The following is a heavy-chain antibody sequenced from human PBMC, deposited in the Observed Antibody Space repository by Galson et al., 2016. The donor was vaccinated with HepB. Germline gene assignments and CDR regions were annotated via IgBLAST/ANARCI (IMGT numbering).Heavy chain of an antibody. CDR1: GFIFSSYA. CDR2: ISGSGGTT. V-gene: IGHV3-23*01. D-gene: IGHD3-10*01. CDR3: AKDPRFGGYNFEGYDC. Sequence: SLRLSCAASGFIFSSYAMSWVRQAPGKGLEWVSIISGSGGTTYYADSVKGRFTISRDNSKNTLYLQMNSLRAGDTAVYYCAKDPRFGGYNFEGYDCWGQGTLVTVSS. J-gene: IGHJ4*02.